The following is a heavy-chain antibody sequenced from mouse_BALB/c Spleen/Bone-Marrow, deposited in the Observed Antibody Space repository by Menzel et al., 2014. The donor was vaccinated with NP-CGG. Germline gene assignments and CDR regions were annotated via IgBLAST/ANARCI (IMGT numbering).Heavy chain of an antibody. CDR3: ARRAYGGSYGFAY. V-gene: IGHV1-69*02. D-gene: IGHD1-1*01. CDR1: GYTFTSYW. J-gene: IGHJ3*01. Sequence: QVQLQQSGAELVRPGASVKLSCKASGYTFTSYWINWVKQRPGQGLEWIGNIYPSDSYTNYNQKFKDKATLTADKSSSTAFMQLSSLTSEDSAVYYCARRAYGGSYGFAYWGQGTLVTVSA. CDR2: IYPSDSYT.